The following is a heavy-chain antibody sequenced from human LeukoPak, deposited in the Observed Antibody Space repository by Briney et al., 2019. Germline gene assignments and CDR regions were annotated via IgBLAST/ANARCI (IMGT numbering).Heavy chain of an antibody. V-gene: IGHV3-30-3*01. CDR3: VATSGGNTN. D-gene: IGHD5-12*01. CDR1: GFTFSNYT. Sequence: GGSLRLSCVASGFTFSNYTMHWVRQAPGKGLEWVAAVSYRGSIKSYAKSVKGRLTISRDNSENTLYLQMNSLRAEDTAVYYCVATSGGNTNWGQGTLVTVSS. J-gene: IGHJ4*02. CDR2: VSYRGSIK.